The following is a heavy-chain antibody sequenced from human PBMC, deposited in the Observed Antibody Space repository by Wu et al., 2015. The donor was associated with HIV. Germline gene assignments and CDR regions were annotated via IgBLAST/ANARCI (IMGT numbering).Heavy chain of an antibody. J-gene: IGHJ6*02. V-gene: IGHV1-18*04. CDR3: VRDQQWPPEYYHYYGMDV. CDR2: ISPYNGNT. Sequence: QVQLVQSGPEVKKPGASVKVSCQTSGYTFTSYGITWIRQAPGQGLEWVGWISPYNGNTNYAQKLQGRVTMSIDTATSTAYMELRSLRSNDTAMYFCVRDQQWPPEYYHYYGMDVWGQGTT. CDR1: GYTFTSYG. D-gene: IGHD6-19*01.